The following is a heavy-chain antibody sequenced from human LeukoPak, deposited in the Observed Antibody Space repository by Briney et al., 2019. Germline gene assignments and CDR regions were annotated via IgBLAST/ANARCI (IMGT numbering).Heavy chain of an antibody. CDR1: GYSITSSSW. CDR3: ARKENIYYYFDY. J-gene: IGHJ4*02. D-gene: IGHD2/OR15-2a*01. CDR2: IYHSGTT. Sequence: SETLSLTCTVSGYSITSSSWWGWIRQPPGKGLEWIGYIYHSGTTYYNPSLQSRVTMSVDTSKNQFSLKLSSVTAVDTAVYYCARKENIYYYFDYWGQGTLVTVSS. V-gene: IGHV4-28*01.